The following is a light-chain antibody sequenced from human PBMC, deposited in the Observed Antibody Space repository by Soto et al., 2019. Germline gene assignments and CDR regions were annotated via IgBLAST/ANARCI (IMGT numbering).Light chain of an antibody. J-gene: IGKJ5*01. Sequence: EIVLTQSPGNLSLSPGERATLSCRASQSVSSSYLAWYQQKPGQAPRLLIYGASTRATGIPARFSGSGSGTEFTLTISSLQSEDFAVYYCQQYNNWPPIPFGQGTRLEIK. CDR2: GAS. CDR1: QSVSSSY. CDR3: QQYNNWPPIP. V-gene: IGKV3-15*01.